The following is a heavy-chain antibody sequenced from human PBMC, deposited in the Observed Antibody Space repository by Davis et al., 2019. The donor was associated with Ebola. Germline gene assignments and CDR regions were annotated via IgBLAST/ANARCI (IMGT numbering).Heavy chain of an antibody. J-gene: IGHJ4*02. CDR1: GGSFSGYY. D-gene: IGHD3-10*01. V-gene: IGHV4-34*01. CDR2: INHSGST. Sequence: MPGGSLRLSCAVYGGSFSGYYWSWIRQPPGKGLEWIGEINHSGSTNYNPSLKSRVTISVDKSKNQSSLKLSSVTAADTAVYYCARGTLWFGELLFGAVDYWGQGTLVTVSS. CDR3: ARGTLWFGELLFGAVDY.